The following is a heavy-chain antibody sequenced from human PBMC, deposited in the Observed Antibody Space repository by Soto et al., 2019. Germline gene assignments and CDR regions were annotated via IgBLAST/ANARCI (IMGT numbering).Heavy chain of an antibody. CDR2: IGGTDGKT. J-gene: IGHJ4*02. D-gene: IGHD3-10*01. V-gene: IGHV3-23*01. CDR3: AKGMFSSSPAAAGSFDY. Sequence: PGGSLRLSCAASGSTFSSYAMSWVRQAPGKGLEWVAAIGGTDGKTYYADSVKGRFTISRDNSENTLYLQMSRLRAEDTAVYFCAKGMFSSSPAAAGSFDYWGQGALVTVSS. CDR1: GSTFSSYA.